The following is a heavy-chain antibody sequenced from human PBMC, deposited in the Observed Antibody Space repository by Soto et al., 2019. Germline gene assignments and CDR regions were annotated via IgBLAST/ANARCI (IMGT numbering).Heavy chain of an antibody. CDR3: ARGGVAARKGRWFDP. V-gene: IGHV4-59*01. J-gene: IGHJ5*02. D-gene: IGHD6-25*01. Sequence: PSETLSLTCTVSGGSISSYYWGWIRQPPGKGLEWIGYIHYSGSTNYNPSLRSRVTISVDTPKNQFSLKVNSMIAADTAIYYCARGGVAARKGRWFDPWAQGTLVTVSS. CDR1: GGSISSYY. CDR2: IHYSGST.